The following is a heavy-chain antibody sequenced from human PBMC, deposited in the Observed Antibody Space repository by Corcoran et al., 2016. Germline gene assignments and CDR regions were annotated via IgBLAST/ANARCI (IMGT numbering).Heavy chain of an antibody. CDR1: GLTFSNHD. CDR2: ITSPGDT. Sequence: EVQLVESGGGLAQPGGSLRLSCAASGLTFSNHDMHWVRLPTLKVLEWVSAITSPGDTNYADSVKGRFTITRENAKNSLYLQMNSLKAEDTAVYYCVWGWSKYTLDTFDVWGQGTMVTVSS. J-gene: IGHJ3*01. CDR3: VWGWSKYTLDTFDV. V-gene: IGHV3-13*01. D-gene: IGHD6-19*01.